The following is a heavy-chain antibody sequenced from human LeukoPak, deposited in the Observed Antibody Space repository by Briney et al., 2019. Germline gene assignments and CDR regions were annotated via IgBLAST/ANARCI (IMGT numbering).Heavy chain of an antibody. J-gene: IGHJ5*02. Sequence: GGSLRLSCAASGFTFSSYSMNWVRQAPDKGLEWVAVISYDGSNKYYADSVKGRFTISRDNSKNTLYLQMNSLRTEDTAVYYCAKIGSAGTLLYWFDPWGQGTLVTVSS. D-gene: IGHD1/OR15-1a*01. CDR3: AKIGSAGTLLYWFDP. V-gene: IGHV3-30*18. CDR2: ISYDGSNK. CDR1: GFTFSSYS.